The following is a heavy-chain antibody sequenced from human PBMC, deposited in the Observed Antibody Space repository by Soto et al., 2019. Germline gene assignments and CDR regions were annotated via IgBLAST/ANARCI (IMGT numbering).Heavy chain of an antibody. CDR2: INPNSGGT. J-gene: IGHJ4*02. CDR1: GYTFTGYY. CDR3: AREVAVAGFDY. D-gene: IGHD6-19*01. V-gene: IGHV1-2*04. Sequence: ASVNVSCKASGYTFTGYYMHWVRQAPGQGLEWMGWINPNSGGTNYAQKFQGWVTMTRDTSISTAYMELSRLRSDDTAVYYCAREVAVAGFDYWGQGTLVTVSS.